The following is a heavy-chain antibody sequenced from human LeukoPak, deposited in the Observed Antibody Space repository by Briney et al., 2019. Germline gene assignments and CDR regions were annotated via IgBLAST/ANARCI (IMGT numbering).Heavy chain of an antibody. CDR3: ARAGGGYSYDY. J-gene: IGHJ4*02. D-gene: IGHD5-18*01. V-gene: IGHV4-39*07. Sequence: SETLSLTCTVSGDSISSSSSFWGWIRQPPGKGLEWIGAVYSENTYYNPSLKSRVSISADTSKNQISLKLSSVTAADTAVYYCARAGGGYSYDYWGQGTLVTVSS. CDR1: GDSISSSSSF. CDR2: VYSENT.